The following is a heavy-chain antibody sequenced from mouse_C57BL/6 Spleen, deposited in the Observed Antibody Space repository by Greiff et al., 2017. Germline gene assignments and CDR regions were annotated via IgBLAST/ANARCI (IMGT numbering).Heavy chain of an antibody. CDR3: ALITTVVAPLMDD. CDR2: ISPSDSET. V-gene: IGHV1-61*01. CDR1: GYTFTSYW. J-gene: IGHJ4*01. Sequence: QVQLQQPGAELVRPGSSVKLSCKASGYTFTSYWMDWVKQRPGQGLEWIGNISPSDSETHYNQKFKDKATLTVDKSSSTAYMQLSSLTSEDSAVYYCALITTVVAPLMDDWGQGTSVTGSS. D-gene: IGHD1-1*01.